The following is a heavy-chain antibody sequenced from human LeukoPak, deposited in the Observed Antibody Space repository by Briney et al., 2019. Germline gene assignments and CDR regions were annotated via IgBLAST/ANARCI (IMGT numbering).Heavy chain of an antibody. V-gene: IGHV1-8*01. CDR1: GYTFTSYD. Sequence: ASVKVSCKASGYTFTSYDINWVRQATGQGLEWMGWMNPNSGNTGYAQKFQGRVTMTRNTSISTAYMELSSLRSEDTAAYYCASVLYSSGSYSPGGFDYWGQGTLVTVSS. CDR3: ASVLYSSGSYSPGGFDY. D-gene: IGHD3-10*01. J-gene: IGHJ4*02. CDR2: MNPNSGNT.